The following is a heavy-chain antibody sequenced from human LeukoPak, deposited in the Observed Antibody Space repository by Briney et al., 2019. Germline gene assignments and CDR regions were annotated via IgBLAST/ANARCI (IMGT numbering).Heavy chain of an antibody. CDR3: ARAPGIVEAPTRGLDY. CDR1: GGSISSSSYY. CDR2: IYHSGST. J-gene: IGHJ4*02. Sequence: SETLSLTCTVSGGSISSSSYYWGWIRQPPGKGLEWIGSIYHSGSTYYNPSLKTRVTISLDTSKNQFSLKLSSVTAADTAVYYCARAPGIVEAPTRGLDYWGQGSLVTVSS. V-gene: IGHV4-39*07. D-gene: IGHD1-26*01.